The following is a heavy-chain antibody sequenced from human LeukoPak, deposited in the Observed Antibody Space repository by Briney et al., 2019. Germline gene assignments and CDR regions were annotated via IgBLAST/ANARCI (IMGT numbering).Heavy chain of an antibody. CDR1: GGSISSYY. J-gene: IGHJ4*02. CDR2: INHSGST. Sequence: PSETLSLTCTVSGGSISSYYWSWIRQPPGKGLEWIGEINHSGSTNYNPSLKSRVTISVDTSKNQFSLKLSSVTAADTAVYYCARSSWYRQLDYWGQGTLVTVSS. D-gene: IGHD6-13*01. CDR3: ARSSWYRQLDY. V-gene: IGHV4-34*01.